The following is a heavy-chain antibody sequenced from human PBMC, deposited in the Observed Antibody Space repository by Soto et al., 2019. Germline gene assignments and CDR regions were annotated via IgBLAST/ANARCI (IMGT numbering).Heavy chain of an antibody. Sequence: EVQLVESGGGLVQPGGSLRLSCAASGFTFSTYWMHWVRQAPGKGLVWVSRINSDGSSTTYADSVKGRFTTSRDNAKNTLYLQMNSLRVDDTAVYYCARGVLAVADMRGYWGQGTLVTVSS. CDR2: INSDGSST. CDR1: GFTFSTYW. D-gene: IGHD6-19*01. CDR3: ARGVLAVADMRGY. V-gene: IGHV3-74*01. J-gene: IGHJ4*02.